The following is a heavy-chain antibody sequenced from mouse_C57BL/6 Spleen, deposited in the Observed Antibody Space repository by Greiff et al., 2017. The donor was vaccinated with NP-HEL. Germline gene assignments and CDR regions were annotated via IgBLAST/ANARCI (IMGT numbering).Heavy chain of an antibody. Sequence: EVQVVESGGGLVQPGGSMKLSCVASGFTFSNYWMNWVRQSPEKGLEWVAQIRLKSDNYATHYAESVKGRFTISRDDSKSSVYLQMNNLRAEDTGIYYCTGDLHGHYYAMDYWGQGTSVTVSS. D-gene: IGHD2-1*01. V-gene: IGHV6-3*01. CDR2: IRLKSDNYAT. J-gene: IGHJ4*01. CDR1: GFTFSNYW. CDR3: TGDLHGHYYAMDY.